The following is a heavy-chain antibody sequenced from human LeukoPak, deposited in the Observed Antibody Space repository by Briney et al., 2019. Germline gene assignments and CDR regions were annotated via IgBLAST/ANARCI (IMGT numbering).Heavy chain of an antibody. J-gene: IGHJ3*02. CDR2: ISGSGGST. D-gene: IGHD3-10*01. CDR1: GFTFSSYA. Sequence: GGSLRLSCAASGFTFSSYAMSWVRQAPGKGLEWVSAISGSGGSTYYADSVKGRFTISRDNSKNTLYLQMNSLRAEDTAVYYCAKDLSGYGSDPGAFNIWGQGTMVTVSS. V-gene: IGHV3-23*01. CDR3: AKDLSGYGSDPGAFNI.